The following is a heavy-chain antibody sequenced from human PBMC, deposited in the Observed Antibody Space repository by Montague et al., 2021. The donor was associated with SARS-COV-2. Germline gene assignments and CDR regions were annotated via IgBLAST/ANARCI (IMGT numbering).Heavy chain of an antibody. Sequence: SETLSLTCSVSGGSIVTGDYYRAWSRQPPGKGLEWIGSIFHSGTTYYAPSLRGRVTTSVDTSKNQLSLKLNSVTAADTAFYYCVREYTGSSQASWGQGTLVTVSA. D-gene: IGHD6-6*01. CDR1: GGSIVTGDYY. J-gene: IGHJ5*02. V-gene: IGHV4-39*02. CDR2: IFHSGTT. CDR3: VREYTGSSQAS.